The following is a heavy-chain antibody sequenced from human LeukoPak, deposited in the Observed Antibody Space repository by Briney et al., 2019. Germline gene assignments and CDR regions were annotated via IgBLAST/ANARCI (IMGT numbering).Heavy chain of an antibody. J-gene: IGHJ4*02. CDR2: ISPSSGST. CDR1: GYDFTSYY. D-gene: IGHD3-22*01. V-gene: IGHV1-46*01. Sequence: GASVKVSCKASGYDFTSYYMHWLRQAPGQGLEWMAIISPSSGSTSFAQKFQGRRSMTRDTSTSTVYMELRSLRSEDTAVYYCARGSSTAVVILDPYYFDSWGQGTLVTVSS. CDR3: ARGSSTAVVILDPYYFDS.